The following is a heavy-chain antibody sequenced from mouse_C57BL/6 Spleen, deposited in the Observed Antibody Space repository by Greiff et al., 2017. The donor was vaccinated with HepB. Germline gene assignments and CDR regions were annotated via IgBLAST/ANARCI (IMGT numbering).Heavy chain of an antibody. CDR1: GYTFTEYT. D-gene: IGHD2-4*01. CDR2: FYPGSGSI. V-gene: IGHV1-62-2*01. J-gene: IGHJ3*01. Sequence: QVQLQQSGAELVKPGASVKLSCKASGYTFTEYTIHWVKQRSGQGLEWIGWFYPGSGSIKYNEKFKDKATLTADKSSSTVYMELSRLTSEDSAVYFCARQDIEDDYDVRTWFAYWGQGTLVTVSA. CDR3: ARQDIEDDYDVRTWFAY.